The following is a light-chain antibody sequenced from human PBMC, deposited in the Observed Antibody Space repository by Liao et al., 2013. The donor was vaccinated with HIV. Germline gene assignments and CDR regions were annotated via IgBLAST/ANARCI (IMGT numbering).Light chain of an antibody. J-gene: IGLJ2*01. CDR2: RDN. CDR3: QSADSSGTYPNVV. CDR1: ALPKQY. Sequence: SYELTQPPSVSVSPGQTARITCSGDALPKQYAYWYQQKPGQAPVLVIYRDNERPSGIPERFSGSSSGTTVTLTISGVQAEDEADYFCQSADSSGTYPNVVFGGGTKLTVL. V-gene: IGLV3-25*03.